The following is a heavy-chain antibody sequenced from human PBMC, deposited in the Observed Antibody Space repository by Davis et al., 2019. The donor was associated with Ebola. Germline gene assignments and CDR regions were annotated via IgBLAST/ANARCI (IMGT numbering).Heavy chain of an antibody. Sequence: SETLSLTCTVSGDSISSTTYYWGWIRKPPGKGLEWIAYIFYSGYTYYNPSLKSRVTISVDTSKNQFSLKLSSVTAADTAVYYCVGEHVLSGRDYWGQGTLVTVSS. J-gene: IGHJ4*02. CDR2: IFYSGYT. V-gene: IGHV4-39*01. CDR3: VGEHVLSGRDY. D-gene: IGHD3-10*01. CDR1: GDSISSTTYY.